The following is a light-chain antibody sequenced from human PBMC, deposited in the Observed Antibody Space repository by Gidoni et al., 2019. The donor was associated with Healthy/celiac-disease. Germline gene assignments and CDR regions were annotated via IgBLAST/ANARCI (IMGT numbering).Light chain of an antibody. CDR3: SSYTSSSTFYV. J-gene: IGLJ1*01. Sequence: QSALTQPASVSGSPGQSITISCTGTRSDVGSYNYVSWYQQHPGKAPKLMIYDVSKRPSGVPNRFSGSKSGNTASLTISGLQAEDEADYYCSSYTSSSTFYVFGTGTKVTVL. V-gene: IGLV2-14*01. CDR1: RSDVGSYNY. CDR2: DVS.